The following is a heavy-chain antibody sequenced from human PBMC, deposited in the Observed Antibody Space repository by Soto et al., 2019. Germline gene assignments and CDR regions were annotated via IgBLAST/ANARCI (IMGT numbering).Heavy chain of an antibody. CDR1: GFTFSSYA. CDR2: ISGSGGST. CDR3: AKRPGTAACGVPWFAP. Sequence: GGSLRLSCAASGFTFSSYAMSWVRQAPGKGLEWVSAISGSGGSTYYADSVKGRFTISRDNSKNTLYLQMNSLRAEDTAVYYCAKRPGTAACGVPWFAPWGQETLVTLSS. D-gene: IGHD6-13*01. J-gene: IGHJ5*02. V-gene: IGHV3-23*01.